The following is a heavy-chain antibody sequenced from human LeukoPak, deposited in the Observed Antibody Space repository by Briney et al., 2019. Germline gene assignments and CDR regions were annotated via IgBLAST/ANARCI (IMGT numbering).Heavy chain of an antibody. J-gene: IGHJ3*02. CDR3: ARADVDTEGFDI. D-gene: IGHD5-18*01. CDR1: GFTFSTYE. Sequence: PGGSLRLSCAASGFTFSTYEMNWVRQAPGKGLEWVSYISSSGSTIHYADSVKGRFTIPRDNAKNSLYLQMNSLRAGDTGVYYCARADVDTEGFDIWGQGTMVTVSS. V-gene: IGHV3-48*03. CDR2: ISSSGSTI.